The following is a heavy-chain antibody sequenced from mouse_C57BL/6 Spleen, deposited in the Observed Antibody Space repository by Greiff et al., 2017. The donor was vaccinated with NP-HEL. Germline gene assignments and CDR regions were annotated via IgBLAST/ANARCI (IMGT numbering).Heavy chain of an antibody. CDR1: GFTFSDAW. CDR3: TRKGDDYDYWYFDV. CDR2: IRNKANNHAT. V-gene: IGHV6-6*01. J-gene: IGHJ1*03. Sequence: EVKLVESGGGLVQPGGSMKLSCAASGFTFSDAWMDWVRQSPVKGLEWVAEIRNKANNHATYYAESVKGRFTISRDDSKSSVYLQMNSLRAEDTGIYYCTRKGDDYDYWYFDVWGTGTTVTVSS. D-gene: IGHD2-4*01.